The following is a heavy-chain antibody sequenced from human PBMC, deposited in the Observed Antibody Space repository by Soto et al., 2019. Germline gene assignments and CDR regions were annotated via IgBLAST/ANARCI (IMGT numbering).Heavy chain of an antibody. J-gene: IGHJ4*02. D-gene: IGHD3-10*01. CDR3: AKGILSDYYGSGTYDY. CDR2: IIGSVGKT. V-gene: IGHV3-23*01. Sequence: EVQLLESGGGLIQPGGSRRLSCAAPGFPFSTYPMTWVRQPPGKGLEWVSVIIGSVGKTFYADYVKGRFSISRDNSKNTVYLEITSLRAEDTAVYYCAKGILSDYYGSGTYDYWGQGTRVTVSS. CDR1: GFPFSTYP.